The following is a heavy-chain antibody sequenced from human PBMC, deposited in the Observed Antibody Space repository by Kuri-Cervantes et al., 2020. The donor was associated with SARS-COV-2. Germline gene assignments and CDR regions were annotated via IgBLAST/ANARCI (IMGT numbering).Heavy chain of an antibody. CDR1: GGSLRGYY. D-gene: IGHD6-6*01. CDR3: ARRGAGSSSAAFDI. CDR2: VYHSGST. Sequence: SETLSLTCGFYGGSLRGYYWGWIRQPPGKGLEWIAIVYHSGSTYYTPSLKSRVTISLDTSKNQFSLKLGSVTAADTAVYYCARRGAGSSSAAFDIWGLGTMVTVSS. V-gene: IGHV4-38-2*01. J-gene: IGHJ3*02.